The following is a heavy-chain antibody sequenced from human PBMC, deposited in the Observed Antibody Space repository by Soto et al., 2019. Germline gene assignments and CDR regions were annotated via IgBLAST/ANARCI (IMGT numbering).Heavy chain of an antibody. V-gene: IGHV1-3*01. D-gene: IGHD2-21*02. Sequence: QVQLVQSGAEVKKPGASVKVSCKASGYTFTSYAMHWVRQAPGQRLEWMGWINAGNGNTKYSQKFQGRVTITRDTXXSTAYMELSSLRSEDTAVYYCAIGFRGGDADWFDPWGQGPLVTVSS. CDR1: GYTFTSYA. CDR3: AIGFRGGDADWFDP. J-gene: IGHJ5*02. CDR2: INAGNGNT.